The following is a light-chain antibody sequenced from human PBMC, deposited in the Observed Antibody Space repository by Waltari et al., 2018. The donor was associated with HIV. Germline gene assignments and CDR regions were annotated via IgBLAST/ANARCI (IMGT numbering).Light chain of an antibody. V-gene: IGLV3-21*04. CDR3: QVWVDSRDVAVI. Sequence: SYALTQPPSVSVAPGKTARITCGGDNIGGKLVHWYQQKPGQAPVLVICDDSDRPSGIPERFSGSNSGNTATLTINRVEGGDEADYYCQVWVDSRDVAVIFGGGTKLTVL. CDR1: NIGGKL. CDR2: DDS. J-gene: IGLJ2*01.